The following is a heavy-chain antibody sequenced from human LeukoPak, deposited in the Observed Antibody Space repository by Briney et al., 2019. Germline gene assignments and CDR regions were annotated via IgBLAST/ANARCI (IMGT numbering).Heavy chain of an antibody. D-gene: IGHD3-3*01. CDR3: AREGADFWSGSAQNWFDP. J-gene: IGHJ5*02. V-gene: IGHV1-69*04. CDR1: GGTFSSYT. Sequence: SVKVSCKASGGTFSSYTISWVRQAPGQGLEWMGRIISILDIANYAQKFQGRVTITADKSTSTAYMELSSLRSEDTAVYYCAREGADFWSGSAQNWFDPWSQGTLVTVSS. CDR2: IISILDIA.